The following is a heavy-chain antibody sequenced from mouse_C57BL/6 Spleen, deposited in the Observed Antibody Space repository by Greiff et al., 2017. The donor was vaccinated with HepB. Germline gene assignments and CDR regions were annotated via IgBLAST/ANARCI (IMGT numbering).Heavy chain of an antibody. Sequence: QVQLQQPGAELVMPGASVKLSCKASGYTFTSYWMHWVKQRPGQGLEWIGEIDPSDSYTNYNQKFKGKSTLTVDKSSSTAYMQLSSLTSEDSAVYYCANGHISPWAMDYWGQGTSVTVSS. J-gene: IGHJ4*01. CDR3: ANGHISPWAMDY. V-gene: IGHV1-69*01. CDR1: GYTFTSYW. D-gene: IGHD1-1*02. CDR2: IDPSDSYT.